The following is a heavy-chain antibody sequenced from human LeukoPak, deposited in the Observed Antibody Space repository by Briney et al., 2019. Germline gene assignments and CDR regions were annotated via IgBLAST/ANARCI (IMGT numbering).Heavy chain of an antibody. D-gene: IGHD3-10*01. CDR3: AKEASYGSGSYPFDY. Sequence: GGSLRLSCAASGFTFSTYDMHWVRQAPGKGLECVAVISYDGSNKYYADSVKGRFTISRDNSKNTLYLQMNSLRAEDTAVYYCAKEASYGSGSYPFDYWGQGTLVTVSS. J-gene: IGHJ4*02. V-gene: IGHV3-30*18. CDR2: ISYDGSNK. CDR1: GFTFSTYD.